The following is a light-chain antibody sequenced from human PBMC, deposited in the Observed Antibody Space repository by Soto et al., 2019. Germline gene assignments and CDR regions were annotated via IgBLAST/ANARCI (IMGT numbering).Light chain of an antibody. Sequence: QSALTQPASVSGSPGQSITISCTGTSSDIDTYNYVSWYQQHPGKAPKLIIYEVTNRPSGVSNRFSGSKSGDTASLTISGLRAEDEADYYCSSYTSSTDYVFGTGIKSPS. CDR3: SSYTSSTDYV. CDR2: EVT. CDR1: SSDIDTYNY. V-gene: IGLV2-14*01. J-gene: IGLJ1*01.